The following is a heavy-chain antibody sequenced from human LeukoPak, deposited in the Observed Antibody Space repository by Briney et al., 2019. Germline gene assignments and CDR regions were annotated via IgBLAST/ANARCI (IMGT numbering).Heavy chain of an antibody. Sequence: GGSLRLSCAASGFTVSSNYMSWVRQAPGKGLEWVSVIYSGGSTYYADSVKGRFTISRDNSKNTLYLQMNSLRAEDTAVYYCATTLRANCSSTSCYSYYYYGMDVWGQGTTVTVSS. D-gene: IGHD2-2*01. V-gene: IGHV3-66*01. CDR1: GFTVSSNY. CDR3: ATTLRANCSSTSCYSYYYYGMDV. J-gene: IGHJ6*02. CDR2: IYSGGST.